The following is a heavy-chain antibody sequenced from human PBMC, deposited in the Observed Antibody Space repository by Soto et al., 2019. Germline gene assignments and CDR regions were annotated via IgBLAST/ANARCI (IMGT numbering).Heavy chain of an antibody. CDR1: GGSISSSSYY. CDR2: IYYIGST. D-gene: IGHD4-17*01. J-gene: IGHJ4*02. Sequence: QLQLQESGPGLVKPSETLSLTCTVSGGSISSSSYYWGWIRQPPGKGLEWIGSIYYIGSTYYNPSLKSRVTISVDTSKNQFYLKLSSVTAADTAVYYCASRRMTTVTTGLYYFDYWGQGTLVTVSS. V-gene: IGHV4-39*01. CDR3: ASRRMTTVTTGLYYFDY.